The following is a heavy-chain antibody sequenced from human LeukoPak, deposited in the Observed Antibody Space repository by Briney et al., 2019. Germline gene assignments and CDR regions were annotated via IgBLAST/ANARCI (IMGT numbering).Heavy chain of an antibody. V-gene: IGHV3-23*01. D-gene: IGHD6-19*01. Sequence: GGSLRLSCTASGVTLSSYAMSWARQAPGKGLEWVSGISSSGSGGNTYYADAVKGRFTISRDSSKNTLFLHMNTLRAEDTAIYYCAKDLSGPFDYWGQGTLVTVSS. CDR3: AKDLSGPFDY. J-gene: IGHJ4*02. CDR2: ISSSGSGGNT. CDR1: GVTLSSYA.